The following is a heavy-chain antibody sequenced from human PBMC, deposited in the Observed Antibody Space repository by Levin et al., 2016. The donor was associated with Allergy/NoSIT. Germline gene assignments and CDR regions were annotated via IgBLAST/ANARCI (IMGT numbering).Heavy chain of an antibody. V-gene: IGHV3-15*01. D-gene: IGHD2-2*01. J-gene: IGHJ6*02. CDR3: TTPEIGYCSSSSCYVDNYYYYGLDV. Sequence: WIRQPPGKGLEWVGRIKSKPDGGTTDYAAPVKGRFTISRDDSKNTLYLQMNSLKTEDTAVYYCTTPEIGYCSSSSCYVDNYYYYGLDVWGQGTTVTVSS. CDR2: IKSKPDGGTT.